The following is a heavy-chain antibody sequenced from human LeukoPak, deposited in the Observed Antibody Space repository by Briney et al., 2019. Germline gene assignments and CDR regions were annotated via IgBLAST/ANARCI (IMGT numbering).Heavy chain of an antibody. D-gene: IGHD4-23*01. CDR1: GGSFSGYY. CDR2: INHSGST. Sequence: PSETLSLTCAVYGGSFSGYYWSWIRQPPGKGLEWIGEINHSGSTNYNPSLKSRVTVSVDTSKNQSSLKLSSVTAADTAVYYCARGLLRWSSPYGPWGQGTLVTVSS. V-gene: IGHV4-34*01. CDR3: ARGLLRWSSPYGP. J-gene: IGHJ5*02.